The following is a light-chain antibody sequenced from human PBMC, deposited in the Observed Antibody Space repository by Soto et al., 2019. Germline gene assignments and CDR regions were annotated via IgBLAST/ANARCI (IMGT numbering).Light chain of an antibody. J-gene: IGKJ1*01. Sequence: VCTQSACTVSLSPRERATLSCLARQSVSSSYLAWYQQKPGQAPRLLIYGASSRATGIPARFSGSGSGTEFTLTISILQTEDFAVYYSQQYNEWPKTLGQGTKVDIK. CDR3: QQYNEWPKT. V-gene: IGKV3-20*01. CDR2: GAS. CDR1: QSVSSSY.